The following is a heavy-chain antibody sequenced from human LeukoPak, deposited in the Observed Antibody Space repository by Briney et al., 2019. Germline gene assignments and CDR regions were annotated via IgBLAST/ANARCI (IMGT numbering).Heavy chain of an antibody. CDR3: ASPGITTFDY. Sequence: SETLSLTCTASGASISGNSFYWGWVRQPPGKELEWIGNIYYTGITYYNPSLKSRVTISVDTSKNQFSLRLNSVTAADTAIYYCASPGITTFDYWGQGTLVTVSS. CDR1: GASISGNSFY. V-gene: IGHV4-39*01. J-gene: IGHJ4*02. CDR2: IYYTGIT. D-gene: IGHD3-22*01.